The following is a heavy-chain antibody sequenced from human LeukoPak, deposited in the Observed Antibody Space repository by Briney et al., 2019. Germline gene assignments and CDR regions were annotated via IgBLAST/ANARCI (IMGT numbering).Heavy chain of an antibody. CDR2: ISWNSGSI. D-gene: IGHD1-26*01. CDR1: GFTFDDYA. CDR3: AKYSGNYGVVY. Sequence: QPGRSLRLSCAASGFTFDDYAMHWVRQAPGKGLEWVSGISWNSGSIGYADSVKGRFTISRDNAKNSLYLQMNSLRVEDTAIYYCAKYSGNYGVVYWGQGTLVTVSS. J-gene: IGHJ4*02. V-gene: IGHV3-9*01.